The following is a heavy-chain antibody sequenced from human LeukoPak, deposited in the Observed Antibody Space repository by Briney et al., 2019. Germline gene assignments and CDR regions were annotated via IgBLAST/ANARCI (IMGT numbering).Heavy chain of an antibody. CDR2: KSVSGHT. Sequence: SETLSLTCTVSGGSISNYYWSWIRQSAGKGLEWIGRKSVSGHTNYKSSLESRITMSVDTSKNQFSLRLNSVTTADTAVYYCVRVSRIDYGANPEGDVWGKGITVIVSS. CDR3: VRVSRIDYGANPEGDV. J-gene: IGHJ6*04. CDR1: GGSISNYY. D-gene: IGHD4/OR15-4a*01. V-gene: IGHV4-4*07.